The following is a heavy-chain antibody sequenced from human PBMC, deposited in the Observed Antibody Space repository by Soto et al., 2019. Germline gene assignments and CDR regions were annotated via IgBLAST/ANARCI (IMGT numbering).Heavy chain of an antibody. Sequence: QVQLVESGGGVVQPGRSLRLSCVASGFTFSSYAMHWVRQAPGKGLEWVAVISYDGSNKYYADSVKGRFTISRDNSKNTLYLQMNSLRAEDTAVYYCARDWDGYNPFDYWGQGTLVTVSS. CDR2: ISYDGSNK. CDR1: GFTFSSYA. CDR3: ARDWDGYNPFDY. J-gene: IGHJ4*02. V-gene: IGHV3-30-3*01. D-gene: IGHD5-12*01.